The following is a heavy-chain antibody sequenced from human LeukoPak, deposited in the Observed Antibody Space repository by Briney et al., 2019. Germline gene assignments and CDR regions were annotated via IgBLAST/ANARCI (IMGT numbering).Heavy chain of an antibody. V-gene: IGHV3-21*06. CDR2: ISSSSNYT. D-gene: IGHD1-26*01. Sequence: PGGSLRLSCAASGFTFISNSMNWVRQAPGKGLEWTSSISSSSNYTYYADSVKGRFTISRDNVKNSLFLQMNSLRVEDTAIYYCARWLVGALKPGAFDVWGQGTMVTVSS. J-gene: IGHJ3*01. CDR3: ARWLVGALKPGAFDV. CDR1: GFTFISNS.